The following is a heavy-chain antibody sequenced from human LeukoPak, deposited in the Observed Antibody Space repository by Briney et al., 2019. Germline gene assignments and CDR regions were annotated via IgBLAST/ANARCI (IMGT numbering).Heavy chain of an antibody. J-gene: IGHJ5*02. CDR1: EFTFISFA. Sequence: GGSLRLSCAASEFTFISFAMTWFRQAPGKGLHGVSSVPGNKGPPYNNDHVKGRFTNSRNNSHNTLYLQMNLLRAEDPAVYYCTKDPHGDYVGAFHPWGQGTLVPVS. V-gene: IGHV3-23*01. CDR3: TKDPHGDYVGAFHP. D-gene: IGHD4-17*01. CDR2: VPGNKGPP.